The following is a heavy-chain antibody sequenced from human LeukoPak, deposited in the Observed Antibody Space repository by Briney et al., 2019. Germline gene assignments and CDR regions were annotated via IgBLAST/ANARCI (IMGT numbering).Heavy chain of an antibody. Sequence: SVKVCCKASGGTFSSYAISWVRQAPGQGLEWMGRIIPILGIANYAQKFQGRVTITADKSTSTAYMELSSLRSEDTAVYYCARVGQGGGWFDPWGQGTLVTVSS. CDR3: ARVGQGGGWFDP. D-gene: IGHD2-15*01. J-gene: IGHJ5*02. CDR1: GGTFSSYA. V-gene: IGHV1-69*04. CDR2: IIPILGIA.